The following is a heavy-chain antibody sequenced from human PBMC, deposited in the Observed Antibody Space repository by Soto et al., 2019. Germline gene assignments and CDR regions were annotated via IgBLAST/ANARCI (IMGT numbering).Heavy chain of an antibody. Sequence: GSLRLSFAASGFTFSNDHMNWVRQAPGKGLEWVSSISSSSSYIYYEDSVKGRFTISRDNAKNSLSLQMNSLRVEDTAVYYCASDSRFWEVWGQGTTVTVSS. CDR1: GFTFSNDH. D-gene: IGHD2-2*01. J-gene: IGHJ6*02. V-gene: IGHV3-21*01. CDR2: ISSSSSYI. CDR3: ASDSRFWEV.